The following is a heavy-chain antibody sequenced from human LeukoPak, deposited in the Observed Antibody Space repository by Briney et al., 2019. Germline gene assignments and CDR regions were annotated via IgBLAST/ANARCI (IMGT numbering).Heavy chain of an antibody. CDR3: ARGNSTVWYFDY. CDR1: GFTFSSFA. CDR2: ISSDGNNK. V-gene: IGHV3-30*14. D-gene: IGHD4-17*01. J-gene: IGHJ4*02. Sequence: GGSLRLSCAASGFTFSSFAMHWVRHAPSKGLEWVAVISSDGNNKYYADSVKGRFTISRDNSKNTLYLQMNSLRAEDTAVYYCARGNSTVWYFDYWGQGTLVTVSS.